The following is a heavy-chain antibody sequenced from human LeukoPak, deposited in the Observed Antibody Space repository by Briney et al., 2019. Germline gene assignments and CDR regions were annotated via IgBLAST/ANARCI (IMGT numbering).Heavy chain of an antibody. Sequence: PGGSLRLSSAASGFTFSSYAMSWVRQAPGKGLEWVSAISGSGGSTYYADSVKGRFTISRDNSKNTLYLQMNSLRAEDTAVYYCAKDSSGEYYYYMDVLGKGTTVTVSS. CDR3: AKDSSGEYYYYMDV. J-gene: IGHJ6*03. CDR1: GFTFSSYA. CDR2: ISGSGGST. V-gene: IGHV3-23*01. D-gene: IGHD3-22*01.